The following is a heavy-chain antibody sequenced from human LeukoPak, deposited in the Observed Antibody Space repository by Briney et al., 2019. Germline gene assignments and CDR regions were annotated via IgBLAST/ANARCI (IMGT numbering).Heavy chain of an antibody. CDR2: ISYDGSNK. V-gene: IGHV3-30*18. CDR1: GFTFSSYG. CDR3: AKEPYGDYDFDY. J-gene: IGHJ4*02. D-gene: IGHD4-17*01. Sequence: PGRSLRLSCAASGFTFSSYGMHWVRQAPGKGLEWVAVISYDGSNKYYADSVKGRFTISRDNSKNTLYLQMNSLRAEDPAVYYCAKEPYGDYDFDYWGQGTLVTVSS.